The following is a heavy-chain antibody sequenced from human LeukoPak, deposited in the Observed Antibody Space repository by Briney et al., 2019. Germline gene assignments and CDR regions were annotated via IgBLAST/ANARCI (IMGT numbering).Heavy chain of an antibody. V-gene: IGHV1-18*01. D-gene: IGHD2-15*01. CDR1: GYTFTSYG. J-gene: IGHJ4*02. CDR2: ISAYNGNT. CDR3: ATTPEQYCSGGSCYGGLVY. Sequence: GASVKVSCKASGYTFTSYGISWVRQAPGQGLEWMGWISAYNGNTNYAQKLQGRVTMTTDTSTSTAYMELRSLRSDDTAVYYCATTPEQYCSGGSCYGGLVYWGQGTLVTVSS.